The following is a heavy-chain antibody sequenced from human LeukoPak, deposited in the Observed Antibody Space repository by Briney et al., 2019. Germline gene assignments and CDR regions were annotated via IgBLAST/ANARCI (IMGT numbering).Heavy chain of an antibody. V-gene: IGHV3-23*01. CDR2: TSTSGGSA. Sequence: GGSLRLSCAASGFTFSNNAMSWVRQAPGKGLEWVSATSTSGGSAYYADSVKGRFTISRDNSKNSLYLQMNSLRDEDTAVYYCARLTVVTATRSLDYWGQGTLVTVSS. D-gene: IGHD2-21*02. J-gene: IGHJ4*02. CDR3: ARLTVVTATRSLDY. CDR1: GFTFSNNA.